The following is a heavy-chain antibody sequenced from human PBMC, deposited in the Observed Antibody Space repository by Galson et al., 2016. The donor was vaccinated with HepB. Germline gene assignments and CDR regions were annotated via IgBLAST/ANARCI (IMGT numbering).Heavy chain of an antibody. CDR3: ARHELHSNSWYMDS. D-gene: IGHD6-13*01. CDR2: IYPGDSDT. CDR1: GYKFTSYW. V-gene: IGHV5-51*01. Sequence: QSGAEVKKPGESLKISCQGSGYKFTSYWIGWVRQVPGKGLEWMGTIYPGDSDTRYSPSFQGQVTTSVDKSISTAYLQWSSLKASDSAMYYCARHELHSNSWYMDSWGQGTRVTVSS. J-gene: IGHJ4*02.